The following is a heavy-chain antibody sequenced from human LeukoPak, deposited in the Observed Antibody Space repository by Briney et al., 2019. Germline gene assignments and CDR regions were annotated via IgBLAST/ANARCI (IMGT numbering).Heavy chain of an antibody. V-gene: IGHV3-33*01. Sequence: QPGRSLRLSCAASGFTFSSYGMHWVRQAPGKGLEWVAVIWYDGSNKYYADSVKGRSTISRDNSKNTLYLQMNSLRAEDTAVYYCARETYLAPAVNWGQGTLVTVSS. J-gene: IGHJ4*02. CDR3: ARETYLAPAVN. CDR2: IWYDGSNK. D-gene: IGHD2-2*01. CDR1: GFTFSSYG.